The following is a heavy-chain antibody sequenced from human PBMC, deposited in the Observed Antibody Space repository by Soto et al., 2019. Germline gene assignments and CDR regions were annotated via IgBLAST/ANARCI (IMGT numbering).Heavy chain of an antibody. D-gene: IGHD6-13*01. CDR3: ARDGYSSSWYQIYYYYYGMDV. CDR1: GGSISSYY. V-gene: IGHV4-59*01. CDR2: IYYSGST. J-gene: IGHJ6*02. Sequence: PSETLSLTCTVSGGSISSYYWSWIRQPPGKGLEWIGYIYYSGSTNYNPSLKSRVTISVDTSKNQFSLKLSSVTAVDTAVYYCARDGYSSSWYQIYYYYYGMDVWGQGTTVTVSS.